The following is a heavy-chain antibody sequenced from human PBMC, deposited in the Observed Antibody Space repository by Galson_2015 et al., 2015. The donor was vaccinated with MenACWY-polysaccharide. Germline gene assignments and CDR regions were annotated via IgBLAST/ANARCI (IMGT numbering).Heavy chain of an antibody. D-gene: IGHD6-6*01. V-gene: IGHV4-39*01. J-gene: IGHJ6*02. CDR3: ARLTDSSSSTERATYYYGMDV. CDR2: IYYSGST. CDR1: GGSISCSSYY. Sequence: SETLSLTCPVSGGSISCSSYYWGWIRQPPGKGLEWIGSIYYSGSTYYNPSLKSRVTISVDTSKNQFSLKLSSVTAADTAVYYCARLTDSSSSTERATYYYGMDVWGQGTTVTVSS.